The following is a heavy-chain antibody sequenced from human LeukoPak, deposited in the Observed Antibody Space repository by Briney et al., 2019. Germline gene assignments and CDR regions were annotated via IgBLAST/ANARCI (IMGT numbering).Heavy chain of an antibody. CDR2: IYYSGST. D-gene: IGHD3-22*01. CDR3: ARDSDSSGAVGMDV. J-gene: IGHJ6*02. Sequence: SETLSLTCTVSGGSISSYYWSWIRQPPGKGLDWMGYIYYSGSTNYNPSLKSRVTISVDTSKNQFSLKLSSVTAADTAVYYCARDSDSSGAVGMDVWGQGTTVTVSS. V-gene: IGHV4-59*01. CDR1: GGSISSYY.